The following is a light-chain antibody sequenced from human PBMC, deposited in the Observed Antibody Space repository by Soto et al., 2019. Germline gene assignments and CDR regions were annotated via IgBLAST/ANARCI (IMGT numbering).Light chain of an antibody. V-gene: IGLV2-14*01. CDR2: EVS. J-gene: IGLJ3*02. CDR1: SSDVGGYKY. CDR3: FSYTSSSTWV. Sequence: QSALTQPASVSGSPGQSITISCTGTSSDVGGYKYVSWYQQHPGKAPKVMIYEVSDRPSGVSNRVSGSKSGNTASLTISGLQAEDEADYYCFSYTSSSTWVFGGGTKVTVL.